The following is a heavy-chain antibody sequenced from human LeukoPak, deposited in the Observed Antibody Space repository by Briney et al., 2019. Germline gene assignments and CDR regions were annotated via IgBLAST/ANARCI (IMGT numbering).Heavy chain of an antibody. V-gene: IGHV4-34*01. CDR2: INHSGST. CDR3: ARGPKRPLKLELRGYYFDY. CDR1: GGSFSGYY. Sequence: SETLSLTCAVYGGSFSGYYWSWIRQPPGKGLEWIGEINHSGSTNYNPSLKSRVTISVDTSKNQFSLKLSSVTAADTAVYYCARGPKRPLKLELRGYYFDYWGQGTLVTVSS. D-gene: IGHD1-7*01. J-gene: IGHJ4*02.